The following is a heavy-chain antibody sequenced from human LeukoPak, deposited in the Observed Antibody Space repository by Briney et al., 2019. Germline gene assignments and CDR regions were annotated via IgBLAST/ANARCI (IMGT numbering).Heavy chain of an antibody. CDR3: ARAAAAAGGQYFDY. V-gene: IGHV4-4*07. CDR2: IYTNADT. D-gene: IGHD6-13*01. CDR1: GGSISSYY. Sequence: PSETLSLTCTVSGGSISSYYWSWIRQPAGQGLEWMGRIYTNADTKYNASLKSRVTMSVDTSKNQLSLKVRSVTAADTAVYYCARAAAAAGGQYFDYWGQGTVVTVSS. J-gene: IGHJ4*02.